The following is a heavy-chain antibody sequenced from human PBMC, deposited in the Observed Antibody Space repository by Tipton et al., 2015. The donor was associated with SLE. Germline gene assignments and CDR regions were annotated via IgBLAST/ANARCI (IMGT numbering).Heavy chain of an antibody. V-gene: IGHV4-59*12. CDR2: IYYSGST. J-gene: IGHJ4*02. Sequence: LRLSCTVSGGSISSYYWSWIRQPPGKGLEWIGYIYYSGSTYYNPSLKSRVTISVDTSKNQFSLKLSSVTAADTAVYYCARDEGDSGYAQLNYWGQGTLVTVSS. CDR3: ARDEGDSGYAQLNY. D-gene: IGHD5-12*01. CDR1: GGSISSYY.